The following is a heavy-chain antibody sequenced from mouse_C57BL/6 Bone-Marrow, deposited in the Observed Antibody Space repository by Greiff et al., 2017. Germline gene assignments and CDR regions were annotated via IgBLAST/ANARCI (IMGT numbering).Heavy chain of an antibody. J-gene: IGHJ3*01. CDR1: GFTFTDYY. CDR2: IRNKANGYTT. CDR3: ARSYYYGSRGWFAY. D-gene: IGHD1-1*01. V-gene: IGHV7-3*01. Sequence: EVQLVESGGGLVQPGGSLSLSCAASGFTFTDYYMSWVRQPPGKALEWLGFIRNKANGYTTEYSASVKGRFTISRDNSQSILYLQMNALRAEDSATYYCARSYYYGSRGWFAYWGQGTLVTVSA.